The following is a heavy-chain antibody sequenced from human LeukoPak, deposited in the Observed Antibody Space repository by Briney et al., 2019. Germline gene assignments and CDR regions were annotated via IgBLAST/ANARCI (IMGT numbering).Heavy chain of an antibody. CDR3: ARYNRYSGSYHFDP. J-gene: IGHJ5*02. Sequence: SETLSLTCAVYGGSFSGYYWSWLRQSPGKGLEWIGYVYSSGSTNYNPSLNSRVTISVDTSKSQFSLKLRYITAADTAVYYCARYNRYSGSYHFDPWGQGILVTVSS. CDR2: VYSSGST. V-gene: IGHV4-59*01. D-gene: IGHD1-26*01. CDR1: GGSFSGYY.